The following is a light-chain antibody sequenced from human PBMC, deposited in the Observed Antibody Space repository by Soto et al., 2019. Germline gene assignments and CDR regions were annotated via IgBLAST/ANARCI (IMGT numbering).Light chain of an antibody. CDR2: HAS. CDR3: QQYHFFWT. J-gene: IGKJ1*01. Sequence: DIQITQSPSTLSASVGDRITVTCRASRSISTWLAWYQEKPGNAPKLLLHHASIFESGVPSRFSGRGSGTEFTLTISSLQPDDFATYYCQQYHFFWTFGQGTKVEIK. V-gene: IGKV1-5*01. CDR1: RSISTW.